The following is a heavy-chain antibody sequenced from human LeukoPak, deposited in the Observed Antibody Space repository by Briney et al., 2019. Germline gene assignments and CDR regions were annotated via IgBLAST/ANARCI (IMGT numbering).Heavy chain of an antibody. CDR2: IYHSGNT. D-gene: IGHD3-22*01. J-gene: IGHJ3*02. Sequence: SETLSLTCTVSGGSISSYYWSWIRQPPGKGLEWIGYIYHSGNTNYNPSLKSRVTMSVDTSKNQFSLKLSSVTAADTAVYYCARDLVGYYDSSGYLDVFDIWGQGTMVTVSS. CDR1: GGSISSYY. CDR3: ARDLVGYYDSSGYLDVFDI. V-gene: IGHV4-59*12.